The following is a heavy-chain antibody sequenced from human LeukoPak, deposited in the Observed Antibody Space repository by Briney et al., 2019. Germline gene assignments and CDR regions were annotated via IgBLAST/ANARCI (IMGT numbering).Heavy chain of an antibody. Sequence: GGSLRLSCAASGFTFSSYAMHWVRQAPGKGLEWVAVISYDGSNKYYADSVKGRFTISRDNSKNTLYLQMNSLRAEDTAVYYCARVAVGATRYYYYYMDVWGKGTTVTVSS. J-gene: IGHJ6*03. CDR2: ISYDGSNK. D-gene: IGHD1-26*01. CDR1: GFTFSSYA. V-gene: IGHV3-30*04. CDR3: ARVAVGATRYYYYYMDV.